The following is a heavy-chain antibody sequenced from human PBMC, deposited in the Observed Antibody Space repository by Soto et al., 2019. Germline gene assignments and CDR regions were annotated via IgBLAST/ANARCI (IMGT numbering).Heavy chain of an antibody. CDR1: GFTFSSYW. J-gene: IGHJ4*02. V-gene: IGHV3-7*01. D-gene: IGHD6-19*01. CDR2: IKQDGSEK. Sequence: EVQLVESGGGLVQPGGSLRLSCAASGFTFSSYWMSWVRQAPGKGLEWVANIKQDGSEKYYVDSVKGRFTISRDNAKNSLYLQMNSLRAEDTAVYYCARAWGDEGGWYPFDYWGQGTLVTVSS. CDR3: ARAWGDEGGWYPFDY.